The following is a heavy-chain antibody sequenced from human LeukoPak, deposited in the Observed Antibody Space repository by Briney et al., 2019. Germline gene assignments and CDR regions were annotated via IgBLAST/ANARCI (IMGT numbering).Heavy chain of an antibody. D-gene: IGHD3-22*01. J-gene: IGHJ4*02. CDR2: IYPGDSDT. V-gene: IGHV5-51*01. Sequence: GESLKISCKGSGYSFTSYWIGWVRQMPGNGLEWMGIIYPGDSDTRYSPSFQGQVTISADKSISTAYLQWSSLKASDTAMYYCARSAEYYYDSSGYYFPLDYWGQGTLVTVSS. CDR3: ARSAEYYYDSSGYYFPLDY. CDR1: GYSFTSYW.